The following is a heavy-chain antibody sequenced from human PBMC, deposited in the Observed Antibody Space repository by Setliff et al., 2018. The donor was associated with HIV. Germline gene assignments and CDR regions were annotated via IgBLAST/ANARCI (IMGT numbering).Heavy chain of an antibody. J-gene: IGHJ4*02. Sequence: SGPTLVNPTQTLTLTCTFSGFSLSTSGMCVHWIRQPPGKALEWLAVIYWDDDKRYSPSLKSRVTITKDTSKNQVVLTMTNMDPVDTATYYCAYLSSWHAKFDYWGQGTLVTVSS. CDR3: AYLSSWHAKFDY. D-gene: IGHD6-13*01. CDR2: IYWDDDK. CDR1: GFSLSTSGMC. V-gene: IGHV2-5*08.